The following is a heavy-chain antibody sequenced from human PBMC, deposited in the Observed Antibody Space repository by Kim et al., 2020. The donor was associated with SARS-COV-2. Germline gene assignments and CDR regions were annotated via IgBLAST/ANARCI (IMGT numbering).Heavy chain of an antibody. Sequence: YDDPVKGRFTISGDNSKNTLYLQMSSLRAEDTAVYYCARLYYYGSGAGMDVWGQGTTVTVSS. D-gene: IGHD3-10*01. V-gene: IGHV3-33*01. J-gene: IGHJ6*02. CDR3: ARLYYYGSGAGMDV.